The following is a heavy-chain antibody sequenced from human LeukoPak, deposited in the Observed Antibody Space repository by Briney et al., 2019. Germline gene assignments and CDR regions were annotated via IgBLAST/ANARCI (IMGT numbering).Heavy chain of an antibody. J-gene: IGHJ3*02. CDR3: AKDGPGIAVADDAFDI. CDR1: GFTFSSYG. CDR2: ISYDGSNK. D-gene: IGHD6-19*01. V-gene: IGHV3-30*18. Sequence: GALRLSCAASGFTFSSYGMHWVRQAPGKGLEWVAVISYDGSNKYYADSVKGRFTISRDNSKNTLYLQMNSLRAEDTAVYYCAKDGPGIAVADDAFDIWGQGTMVTVSS.